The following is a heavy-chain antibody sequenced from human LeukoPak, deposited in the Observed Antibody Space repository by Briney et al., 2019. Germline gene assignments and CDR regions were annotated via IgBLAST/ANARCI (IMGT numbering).Heavy chain of an antibody. CDR1: GFTFSTYG. D-gene: IGHD1-14*01. Sequence: GGSLRLSCAVSGFTFSTYGMHWVRQAPGKGLEWVAFIVYDGSEKYYGDSVKGRVTISRDNSKNTLYLQMNSLTAEDTAVYYCAGGIIAPGVFDYWGQGALVTVSS. V-gene: IGHV3-33*08. J-gene: IGHJ4*02. CDR2: IVYDGSEK. CDR3: AGGIIAPGVFDY.